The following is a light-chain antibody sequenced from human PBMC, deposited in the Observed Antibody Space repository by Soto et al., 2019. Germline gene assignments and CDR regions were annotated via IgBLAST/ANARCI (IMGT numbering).Light chain of an antibody. J-gene: IGKJ4*01. Sequence: EIVLTQSPDTLSLSPGERATLSCRASQSVSGYLGWYQQKPGQAPRLLIYDASNRAYRVPARFRGSGSGTNITLTIASLEPDDFAVYYCQQRSNWPYLTFGGGTRV. V-gene: IGKV3-11*01. CDR3: QQRSNWPYLT. CDR2: DAS. CDR1: QSVSGY.